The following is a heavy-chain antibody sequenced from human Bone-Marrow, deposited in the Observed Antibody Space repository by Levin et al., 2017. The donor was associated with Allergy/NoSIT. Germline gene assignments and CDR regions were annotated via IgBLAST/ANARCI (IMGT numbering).Heavy chain of an antibody. D-gene: IGHD3-10*01. CDR1: GGSFSGYY. Sequence: ESLKISCAVYGGSFSGYYWSWIRQPPGKGLEWIGEINHSGSTNYNPSLKSRVTISVDTSKNQFSLKLSSVTAADTAVYYCARNSVGSRGAGYYGMDVWGQGTTVTVSS. CDR3: ARNSVGSRGAGYYGMDV. CDR2: INHSGST. J-gene: IGHJ6*02. V-gene: IGHV4-34*01.